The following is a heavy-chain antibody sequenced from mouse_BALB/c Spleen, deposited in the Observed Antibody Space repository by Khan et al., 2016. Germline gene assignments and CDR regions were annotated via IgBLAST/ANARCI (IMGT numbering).Heavy chain of an antibody. V-gene: IGHV3-2*02. J-gene: IGHJ2*01. Sequence: EVQLQESGPGLVKPSQSLSLTCTVTGYSITSDYAWNWIRQFPGNKLEWLGYISYSGSTSYNPSLKSRISITRDTSKNPFSLQLNSVTTEDTATYYCARLLYDGYYDYWGQGTTLTVSS. CDR1: GYSITSDYA. CDR3: ARLLYDGYYDY. CDR2: ISYSGST. D-gene: IGHD2-3*01.